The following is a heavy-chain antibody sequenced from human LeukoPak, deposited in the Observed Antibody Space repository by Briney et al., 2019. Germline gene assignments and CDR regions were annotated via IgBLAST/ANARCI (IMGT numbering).Heavy chain of an antibody. Sequence: NSSETLSLTCAVYGGSFSGYYWSWIRQPPGKGLEWIGEINHSGSTNYNPSLKSRVTISVDTSKNQFSLKLNSVTAADTAVYYCAEVARSGYWGQGTLVTVSS. D-gene: IGHD5-12*01. CDR2: INHSGST. J-gene: IGHJ4*02. V-gene: IGHV4-34*01. CDR3: AEVARSGY. CDR1: GGSFSGYY.